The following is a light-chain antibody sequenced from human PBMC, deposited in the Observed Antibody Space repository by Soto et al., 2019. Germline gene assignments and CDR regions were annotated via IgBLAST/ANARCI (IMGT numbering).Light chain of an antibody. CDR2: DVS. CDR1: SSDVGGYNY. V-gene: IGLV2-14*01. J-gene: IGLJ1*01. CDR3: SSYTSSSPHV. Sequence: QSVLTQPASVSGSPGQSITISCTGTSSDVGGYNYVSWYQQHPGKAPKLMIYDVSNRPSGVSNRFSGSKSGNTASLTISGLQAEDEADYYCSSYTSSSPHVFGTGTKATVL.